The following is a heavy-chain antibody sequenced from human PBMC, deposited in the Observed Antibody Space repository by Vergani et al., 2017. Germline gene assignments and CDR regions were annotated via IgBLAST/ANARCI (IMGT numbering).Heavy chain of an antibody. V-gene: IGHV3-33*01. CDR3: ARTFIYGGNSYYGMDV. J-gene: IGHJ6*02. D-gene: IGHD4-23*01. Sequence: QVQLVESGGGVVQPGRSLRLSCAASGFTFSSYGMHWVRQAPGKGLEWVAVIWYDGSNKNYADSVKCRFTIYRDNSKNTLYLQMNSLRAEDTAVYYCARTFIYGGNSYYGMDVWGQGTTVTVSS. CDR2: IWYDGSNK. CDR1: GFTFSSYG.